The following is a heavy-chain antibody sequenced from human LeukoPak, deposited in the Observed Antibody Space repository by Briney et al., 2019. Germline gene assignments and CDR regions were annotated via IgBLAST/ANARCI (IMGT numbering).Heavy chain of an antibody. D-gene: IGHD1-26*01. Sequence: PSETLSLTCSVSDYSISSGYYWGWIRQSPGKGLEWIGTIHHSESTDYNPSLKSRVTISLHPSKNQFPLKLSSVTAADTAVYYCARLSRGSYLSFDYFDYWGQGTLVTVSS. CDR1: DYSISSGYY. CDR2: IHHSEST. CDR3: ARLSRGSYLSFDYFDY. J-gene: IGHJ4*02. V-gene: IGHV4-38-2*02.